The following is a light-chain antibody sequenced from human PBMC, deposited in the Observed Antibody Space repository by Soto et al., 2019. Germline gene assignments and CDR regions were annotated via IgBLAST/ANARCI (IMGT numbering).Light chain of an antibody. CDR3: QQYDTVPEVT. Sequence: DIQMTQSPSSLSASVGDSVTITCQASQDIATYLNWYQQKIGEAPKVLIYDASNLQTGVPPRFSGRGYGTVFTFTISNLQPEDTATYFCQQYDTVPEVTFGGATKVEI. CDR2: DAS. V-gene: IGKV1-33*01. CDR1: QDIATY. J-gene: IGKJ4*01.